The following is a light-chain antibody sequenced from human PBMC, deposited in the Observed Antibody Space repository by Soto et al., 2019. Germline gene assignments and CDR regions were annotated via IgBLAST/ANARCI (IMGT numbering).Light chain of an antibody. CDR3: QQTYSTLLT. Sequence: DIQMTQSPSSLSASVGDRVTITCRASRTISIYLNWYQHKPGKAPRLLIYAASSLQSGVPSRFSGSGSGTDFTLTISSLQPEDFATYYCQQTYSTLLTFGGGTKVEI. CDR1: RTISIY. CDR2: AAS. V-gene: IGKV1-39*01. J-gene: IGKJ4*01.